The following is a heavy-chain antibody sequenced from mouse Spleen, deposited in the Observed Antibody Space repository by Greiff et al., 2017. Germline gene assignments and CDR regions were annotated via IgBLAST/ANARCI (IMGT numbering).Heavy chain of an antibody. V-gene: IGHV5-9-4*01. CDR2: ISSGGSYT. Sequence: EVKLVESGGGLVKPGGSLKLSCAASGFTFSSYAMSWVRQSPEKRLEWVAEISSGGSYTYYPDTVTGRFTISRDNAKNTLYLEMSSLRSEDTAMYYCARDYGSSSWFAYWGQGTSVTVSS. J-gene: IGHJ4*01. D-gene: IGHD1-1*01. CDR1: GFTFSSYA. CDR3: ARDYGSSSWFAY.